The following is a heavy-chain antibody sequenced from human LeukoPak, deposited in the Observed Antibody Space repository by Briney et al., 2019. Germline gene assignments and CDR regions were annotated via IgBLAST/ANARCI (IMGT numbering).Heavy chain of an antibody. CDR2: ISSSGSTI. V-gene: IGHV3-11*01. D-gene: IGHD6-19*01. J-gene: IGHJ4*02. CDR3: ARQWYSSGWRRKPLDY. CDR1: GFTFSDYY. Sequence: GGSLRLSCAASGFTFSDYYMSWIRQAPGKGLEWVSYISSSGSTIYYADSVKGRFTISRDSAKNSLYLQMNSLRAEGTAVYYCARQWYSSGWRRKPLDYWGQGTLVTVSS.